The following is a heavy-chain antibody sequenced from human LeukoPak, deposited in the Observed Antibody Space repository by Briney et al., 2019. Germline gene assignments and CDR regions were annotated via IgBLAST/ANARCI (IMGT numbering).Heavy chain of an antibody. CDR1: DYSISSGDYY. Sequence: PSETLSLTCTVSDYSISSGDYYWGWIRQPPGKGLEWIGSIFHSGNTYYNPSLKSRVTISVDTSKNQFSLKLRSVTAADTAMYYCARRRDERGYKDIFDIWGQGTMVTVSS. V-gene: IGHV4-38-2*02. D-gene: IGHD5-18*01. CDR3: ARRRDERGYKDIFDI. CDR2: IFHSGNT. J-gene: IGHJ3*02.